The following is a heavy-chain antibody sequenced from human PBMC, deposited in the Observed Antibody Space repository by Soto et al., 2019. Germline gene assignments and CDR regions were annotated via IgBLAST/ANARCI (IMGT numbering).Heavy chain of an antibody. CDR1: GFTFSSYD. CDR3: ARFAVGQLYDY. CDR2: IGTAGDT. Sequence: EVQLVESGGGLVQPGGSLRLSCAASGFTFSSYDMHWVRQATGKGLEWVSAIGTAGDTYYPGSVKGRFTISRENAKNSLYLQMNILRAGDTAVYYCARFAVGQLYDYWGQGTLVTVSS. V-gene: IGHV3-13*04. J-gene: IGHJ4*02. D-gene: IGHD6-13*01.